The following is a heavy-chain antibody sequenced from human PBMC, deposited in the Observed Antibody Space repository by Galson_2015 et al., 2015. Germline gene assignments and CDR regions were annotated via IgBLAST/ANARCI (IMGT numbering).Heavy chain of an antibody. V-gene: IGHV1-3*04. CDR3: AGGLGIVVMAAPIGY. CDR2: INTGNGNT. CDR1: GYSFTSYG. D-gene: IGHD2-8*01. J-gene: IGHJ4*02. Sequence: SVKVSCKASGYSFTSYGIHWVRQAPGQRLEWMAWINTGNGNTKYSQKFQDRVTVTRDTSASTVYMELSSLTSDDTAVYFCAGGLGIVVMAAPIGYWGQGTLVTVSS.